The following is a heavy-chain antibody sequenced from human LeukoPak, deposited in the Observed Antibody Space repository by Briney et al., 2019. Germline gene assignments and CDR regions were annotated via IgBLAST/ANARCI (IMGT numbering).Heavy chain of an antibody. CDR2: IYYSGST. CDR1: GGSISSYY. J-gene: IGHJ4*02. V-gene: IGHV4-59*01. Sequence: SETLSLTCTVSGGSISSYYWSWIRQPPGKGLEWIGYIYYSGSTNYNPSLKSRVTISVDTSKNQLSLKLSSVTAADTAVYYCAREGIAVAGTFGYFDYWGQGTLVTVSS. CDR3: AREGIAVAGTFGYFDY. D-gene: IGHD6-19*01.